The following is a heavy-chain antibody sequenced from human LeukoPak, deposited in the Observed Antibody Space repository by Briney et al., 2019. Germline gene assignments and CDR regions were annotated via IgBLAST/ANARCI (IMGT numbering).Heavy chain of an antibody. Sequence: SGPALVKPTQTLTLTCTFSGFSLSTGGMCVTWIRQPPGKALEWLARIDWDDDKYYSTSLKTRLTISKDTSKNQVVLTMTNMDPVDTATYYCARIAPHYYDSGRAAFDIWGQGTMVTVSS. CDR2: IDWDDDK. CDR1: GFSLSTGGMC. D-gene: IGHD3-22*01. CDR3: ARIAPHYYDSGRAAFDI. V-gene: IGHV2-70*11. J-gene: IGHJ3*02.